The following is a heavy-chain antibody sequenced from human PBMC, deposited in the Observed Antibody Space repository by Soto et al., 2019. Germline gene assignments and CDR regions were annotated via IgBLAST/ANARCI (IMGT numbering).Heavy chain of an antibody. J-gene: IGHJ4*02. Sequence: EVQLVESGGGLIQPGGSLRLSCAASGFNVMRKYMIWVRQAPGKGLEWVSILYSGGTTYYADSVKGRFTISRDTSENTLYLQMNSLRAEDTAVYYCARGLYDSGSFYFDFWGQGTLVTVSS. CDR2: LYSGGTT. CDR1: GFNVMRKY. V-gene: IGHV3-53*01. D-gene: IGHD3-10*01. CDR3: ARGLYDSGSFYFDF.